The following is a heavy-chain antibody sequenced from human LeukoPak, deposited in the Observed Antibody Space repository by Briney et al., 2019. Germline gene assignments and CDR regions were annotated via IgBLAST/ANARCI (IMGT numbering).Heavy chain of an antibody. Sequence: PSETLSLTCTVSGGSISSSSYYWGWIRQPPGKGLEWIGSIYYSGSTYYNPSLKSRVTISVDTSKNQFSLKLSSVTAADTAVYYCARHPDDYVWGSYRPNSFDPWGQGTLVTVSS. CDR1: GGSISSSSYY. V-gene: IGHV4-39*01. J-gene: IGHJ5*02. CDR3: ARHPDDYVWGSYRPNSFDP. CDR2: IYYSGST. D-gene: IGHD3-16*02.